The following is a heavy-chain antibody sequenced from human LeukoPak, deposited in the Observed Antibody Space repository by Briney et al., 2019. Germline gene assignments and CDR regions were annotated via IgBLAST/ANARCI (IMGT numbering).Heavy chain of an antibody. CDR2: IYHSGST. J-gene: IGHJ4*02. CDR3: ARVGYCSSTSCSYYFDY. V-gene: IGHV4-38-2*02. CDR1: GYPISSGYY. D-gene: IGHD2-2*01. Sequence: SETLSLTCTVSGYPISSGYYWGWIRQPPGKGLEWIGSIYHSGSTNYNPSLKSRVTISVDTSKNQFSLKLSSVTAADTAVYYCARVGYCSSTSCSYYFDYWGQGTLVTVSS.